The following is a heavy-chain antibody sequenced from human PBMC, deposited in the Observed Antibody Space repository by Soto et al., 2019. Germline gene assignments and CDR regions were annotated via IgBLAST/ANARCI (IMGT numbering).Heavy chain of an antibody. Sequence: GASVKVSCKASGGTFSSYAISWVRQAPGQGLEWMGGIIPIFGTANYAQKFQGRVTITADESTSTAYMELSSLRSEDTAVYYCARGGYSSSREYYYGMDVWGQGTTVTVSS. CDR3: ARGGYSSSREYYYGMDV. CDR1: GGTFSSYA. CDR2: IIPIFGTA. D-gene: IGHD6-13*01. J-gene: IGHJ6*02. V-gene: IGHV1-69*13.